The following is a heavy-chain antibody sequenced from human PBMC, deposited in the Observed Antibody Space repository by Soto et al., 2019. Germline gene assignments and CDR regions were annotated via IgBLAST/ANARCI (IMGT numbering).Heavy chain of an antibody. V-gene: IGHV5-51*01. D-gene: IGHD6-13*01. CDR1: GYTFSNFW. J-gene: IGHJ4*02. CDR2: IYPGDSET. Sequence: PRESLKISCQCSGYTFSNFWIAWVRQLPGKGLEYMGIIYPGDSETRYSPSFHGKVTISADRSIGTAYLQWSSLEASDSAFYFCARSPRSSPYFDSWGQGTLVTVSS. CDR3: ARSPRSSPYFDS.